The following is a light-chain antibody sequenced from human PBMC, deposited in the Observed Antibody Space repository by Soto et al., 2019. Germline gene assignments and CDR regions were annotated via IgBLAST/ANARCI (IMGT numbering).Light chain of an antibody. CDR3: QQYDNYTLT. Sequence: DIEMTQYPSTLSASVGDRVTITCGASQSVRSWSAWYQQKPGRAPKFLIYDASSLESGVPSRFRGSGYGTELTITISNMQNDDFETYYCQQYDNYTLTFGGGTKVDIK. V-gene: IGKV1-5*01. CDR2: DAS. J-gene: IGKJ4*01. CDR1: QSVRSW.